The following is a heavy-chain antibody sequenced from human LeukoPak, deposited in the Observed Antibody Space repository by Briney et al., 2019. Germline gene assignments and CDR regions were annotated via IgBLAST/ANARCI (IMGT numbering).Heavy chain of an antibody. Sequence: GGSLRLSCAASGFTFSSYAMHWVRQAPGKGLEWVALISYDGSYNYYADSVKGRCTISRDNSKNTLYLQINSLRAEDTAVYYCARDFWSGFFSLGYWGQGTLVTVSS. CDR1: GFTFSSYA. V-gene: IGHV3-30*04. CDR2: ISYDGSYN. J-gene: IGHJ4*02. CDR3: ARDFWSGFFSLGY. D-gene: IGHD3-3*01.